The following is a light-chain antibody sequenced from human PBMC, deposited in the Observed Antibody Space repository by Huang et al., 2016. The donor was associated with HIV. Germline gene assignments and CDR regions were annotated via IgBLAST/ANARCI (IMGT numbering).Light chain of an antibody. V-gene: IGKV3D-7*01. J-gene: IGKJ1*01. CDR3: QQDYNLPWT. CDR2: GAS. Sequence: PGDRVTLSCRASQSVNSSYLTWYQHNPGQAPRHLMYGASTRATGIPARFSGSGSGTDFTLTVSSLQPEDFAVYYCQQDYNLPWTFGQGTKVEIK. CDR1: QSVNSSY.